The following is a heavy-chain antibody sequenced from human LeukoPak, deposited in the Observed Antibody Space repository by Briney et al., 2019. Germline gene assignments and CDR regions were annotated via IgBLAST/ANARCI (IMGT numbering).Heavy chain of an antibody. Sequence: GGSLRLSCAASGFTFSSDGMHWVRQAPGKGLEWVALISNDGSKKKYADSVKGRFTISRDNSKNTLYLQMNSLRAEDTAVYYCAKGAGILRYFDWLKGGYYYYGMDVWGQGTTVTVSS. CDR1: GFTFSSDG. J-gene: IGHJ6*02. CDR3: AKGAGILRYFDWLKGGYYYYGMDV. D-gene: IGHD3-9*01. CDR2: ISNDGSKK. V-gene: IGHV3-30*12.